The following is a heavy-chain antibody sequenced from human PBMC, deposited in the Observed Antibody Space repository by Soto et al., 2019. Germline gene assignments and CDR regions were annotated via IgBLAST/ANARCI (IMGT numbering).Heavy chain of an antibody. Sequence: ASVKVSCKASGYTFTSYDISWVRQATGQGLEWMGWMNTNSGNTGYAQKFQGRVTMTRNTSISTAYMELSSLRSEDTAVYYCARGGWPFMNSVTNPFDYWGQGTLVTVS. J-gene: IGHJ4*02. CDR3: ARGGWPFMNSVTNPFDY. CDR2: MNTNSGNT. D-gene: IGHD4-17*01. CDR1: GYTFTSYD. V-gene: IGHV1-8*01.